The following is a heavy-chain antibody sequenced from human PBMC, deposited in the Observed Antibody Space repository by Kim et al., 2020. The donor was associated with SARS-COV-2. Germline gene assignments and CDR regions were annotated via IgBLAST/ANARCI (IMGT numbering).Heavy chain of an antibody. CDR2: SKSKADGWTT. V-gene: IGHV3-15*01. CDR3: TTLISAAGRGY. J-gene: IGHJ4*02. Sequence: GGSLRLSCAASGFTFSDTWMSWVRQAPGKGLEWVGRSKSKADGWTTDYAAPVNGRFTISRDDSKTTLYLQMNSLNTEDTAVYYCTTLISAAGRGYWGQGT. CDR1: GFTFSDTW. D-gene: IGHD6-13*01.